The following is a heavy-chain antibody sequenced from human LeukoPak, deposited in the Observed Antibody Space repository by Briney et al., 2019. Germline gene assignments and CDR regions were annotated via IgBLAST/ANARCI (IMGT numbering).Heavy chain of an antibody. V-gene: IGHV3-11*06. Sequence: GGSLRLSCAASGFSVSSNYMSWVRQAPGKGLEWVSYISSTSSHTNYADSVKGRFTISRDNAKNSLYLQMNSLRAEDTAVYYCARSYSSSRGTFDYWGQGTLVTVSS. CDR2: ISSTSSHT. J-gene: IGHJ4*02. D-gene: IGHD6-6*01. CDR3: ARSYSSSRGTFDY. CDR1: GFSVSSNY.